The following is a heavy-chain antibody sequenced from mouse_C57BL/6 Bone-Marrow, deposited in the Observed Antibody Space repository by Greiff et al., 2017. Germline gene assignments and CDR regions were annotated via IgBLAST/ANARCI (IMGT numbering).Heavy chain of an antibody. CDR1: GYTFTSYW. V-gene: IGHV1-55*01. CDR3: ARGGIDSNYWYFDV. J-gene: IGHJ1*03. D-gene: IGHD2-5*01. Sequence: QVQLQQPGAELVKPGASVKMSCKASGYTFTSYWITWVKQRPGQGLEWIGDIYPGSGSTNYNEKFKSKAKLTVDTSSSTAYMQLSSLTSEDSAVYYCARGGIDSNYWYFDVWGTGTTVTVSS. CDR2: IYPGSGST.